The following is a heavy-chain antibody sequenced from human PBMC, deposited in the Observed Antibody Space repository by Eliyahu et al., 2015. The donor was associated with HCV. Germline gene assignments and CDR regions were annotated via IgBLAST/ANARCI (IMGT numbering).Heavy chain of an antibody. CDR2: IYHNGNT. J-gene: IGHJ4*02. CDR1: GGSLXTGACY. D-gene: IGHD2-2*01. CDR3: ARHSGGTGWPTDY. Sequence: QLQLRESGPGLVKPSETLSLTCTVSGGSLXTGACYWGWIRQPPGKGLEWIGTIYHNGNTYYNASLMSRVTVAVDTSKNQFSLQLSSVTAADTAIYYCARHSGGTGWPTDYWGQGILVTVSS. V-gene: IGHV4-39*01.